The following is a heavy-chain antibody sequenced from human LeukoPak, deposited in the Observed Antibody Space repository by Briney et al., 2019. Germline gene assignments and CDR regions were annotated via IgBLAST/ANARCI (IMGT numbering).Heavy chain of an antibody. J-gene: IGHJ3*02. V-gene: IGHV4-39*07. Sequence: WVRQPPGKGLEWIGSIYYSGSTYYNPSLKSRVTISVDTSKNQFSLKLSSVTAADTAVYYCAREDTYYYDRSGYYFRAFDIWGQGTMVTVSS. CDR3: AREDTYYYDRSGYYFRAFDI. CDR2: IYYSGST. D-gene: IGHD3-22*01.